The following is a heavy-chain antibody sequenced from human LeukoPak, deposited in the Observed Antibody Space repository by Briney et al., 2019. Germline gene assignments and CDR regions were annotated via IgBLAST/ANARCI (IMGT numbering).Heavy chain of an antibody. J-gene: IGHJ5*02. Sequence: ASVKVSCKASGYTFTSYDINWVRQATGQGLEWMGWMNPNSGNTGYAQKFQGRVTMTRNTSISTAYMELSSLRSEDTAVYYCARRLYSSGYYNWFDPWGQGTLVTVSS. D-gene: IGHD3-22*01. CDR3: ARRLYSSGYYNWFDP. CDR2: MNPNSGNT. CDR1: GYTFTSYD. V-gene: IGHV1-8*01.